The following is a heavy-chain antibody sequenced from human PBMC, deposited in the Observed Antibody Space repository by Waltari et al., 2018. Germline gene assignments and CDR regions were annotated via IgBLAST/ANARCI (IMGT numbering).Heavy chain of an antibody. D-gene: IGHD4-17*01. CDR2: IYHSGST. Sequence: QVQLQESGPGLVKPSETLSLTCAVPGYSISSRYSWGWLRQPPGKGREWIGSIYHSGSTYYNPSLKSRVTISVDTSKNQFSLKLSSVTAADTAVYYCARAFGDYGDYIHYYYYGMDVWGQGTTVTVSS. V-gene: IGHV4-38-2*01. CDR3: ARAFGDYGDYIHYYYYGMDV. J-gene: IGHJ6*02. CDR1: GYSISSRYS.